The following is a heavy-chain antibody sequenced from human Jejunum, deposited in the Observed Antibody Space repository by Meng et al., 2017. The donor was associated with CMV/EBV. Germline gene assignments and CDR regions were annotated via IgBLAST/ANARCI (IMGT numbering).Heavy chain of an antibody. D-gene: IGHD1-7*01. J-gene: IGHJ4*02. CDR2: IYYSGST. CDR3: ARASPNWNYVIDY. V-gene: IGHV4-59*01. CDR1: VGSLGTSY. Sequence: VSVGSLGTSYWSWIRQPPGKGLEWIGHIYYSGSTNFNPSLKSRVTISLDTSKKQFSLRLSSVTAEDTAVYYCARASPNWNYVIDYWGQGTLVTVSS.